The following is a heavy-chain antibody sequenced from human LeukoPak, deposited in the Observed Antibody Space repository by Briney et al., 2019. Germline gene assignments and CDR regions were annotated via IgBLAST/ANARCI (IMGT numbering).Heavy chain of an antibody. J-gene: IGHJ6*02. D-gene: IGHD4-23*01. CDR3: AKDTGGNGASFYAMDV. CDR2: INWNSDTK. CDR1: GFAFHNYA. V-gene: IGHV3-9*01. Sequence: PGRSLRLSCAGSGFAFHNYAMHWVRRPPGKGLEWVSAINWNSDTKAYADSVKGRFTISRDRARNSLYLQMDSLRPEDTALYYCAKDTGGNGASFYAMDVWGQGTSVTVSS.